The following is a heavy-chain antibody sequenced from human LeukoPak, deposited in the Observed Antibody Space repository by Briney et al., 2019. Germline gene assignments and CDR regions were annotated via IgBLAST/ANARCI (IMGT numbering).Heavy chain of an antibody. CDR1: GFTFSSYW. Sequence: GGSLRLSCAASGFTFSSYWMSWVRQAPGKGLEWVANIKQDGSEKYYVDSVKGRFTMSRDNAKNSLYLQMNSLRAEDTAVYYCARVQWELRGVGSYFEYWGQGALVTVSS. V-gene: IGHV3-7*01. CDR3: ARVQWELRGVGSYFEY. J-gene: IGHJ4*02. CDR2: IKQDGSEK. D-gene: IGHD1-26*01.